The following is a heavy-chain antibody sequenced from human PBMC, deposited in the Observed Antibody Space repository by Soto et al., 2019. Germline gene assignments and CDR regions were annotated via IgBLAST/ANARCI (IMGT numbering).Heavy chain of an antibody. CDR2: IFTRDSET. V-gene: IGHV5-51*01. CDR3: ASGYFDSGHGYDL. D-gene: IGHD3-10*01. CDR1: GHLFNNHW. J-gene: IGHJ5*02. Sequence: PGESLKISCKGPGHLFNNHWIGWVRQTPGKGLEWMGLIFTRDSETKTSPSFQGHVSFSVDNSINTVYLQWTSLKTTDTGIYFCASGYFDSGHGYDLWGQGTLVTVSS.